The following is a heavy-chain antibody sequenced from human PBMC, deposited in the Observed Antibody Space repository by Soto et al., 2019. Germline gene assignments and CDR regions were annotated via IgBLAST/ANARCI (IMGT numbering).Heavy chain of an antibody. Sequence: QITLKESGPTLVKPTQTLTLTCTFSGFSLSADGVGVGWIRQPPGKALEWLALIYWDDDQRYSPSLKTRLTTTQDTTKNQVVLTMTNMDPVDTATYYCAHAYGGTSWPNDAFDVWGQGTVVTASS. D-gene: IGHD2-2*01. CDR1: GFSLSADGVG. V-gene: IGHV2-5*02. CDR3: AHAYGGTSWPNDAFDV. CDR2: IYWDDDQ. J-gene: IGHJ3*01.